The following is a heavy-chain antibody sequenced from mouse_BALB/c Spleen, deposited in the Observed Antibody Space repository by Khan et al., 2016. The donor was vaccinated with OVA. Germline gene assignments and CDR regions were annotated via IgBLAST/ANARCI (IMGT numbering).Heavy chain of an antibody. CDR3: ARDGSRYNYAMDY. D-gene: IGHD2-3*01. CDR1: GYSITSDYA. V-gene: IGHV3-2*02. Sequence: EVQLVESGPGLVKPSQSLSLTCTVTGYSITSDYAWNWIRQFPGNKLEWMGYISYSGSTNSNPSLKSRISITRDTSKNQFFLQLNSLTTEDTATYYCARDGSRYNYAMDYWGQGTSVTGSS. J-gene: IGHJ4*01. CDR2: ISYSGST.